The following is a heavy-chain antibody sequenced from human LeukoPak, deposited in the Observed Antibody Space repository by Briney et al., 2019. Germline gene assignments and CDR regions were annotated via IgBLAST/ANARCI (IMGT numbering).Heavy chain of an antibody. CDR3: AREPTLTTFGY. D-gene: IGHD4-17*01. J-gene: IGHJ4*02. V-gene: IGHV4-59*01. CDR2: ISYSGST. CDR1: GGSIISYS. Sequence: SETLSLTCTVPGGSIISYSWSWIRQPPGKGLEWIGYISYSGSTNYNPSLQSRVTMSVNTSKNQFSLRLSSVTAADTAVYYCAREPTLTTFGYWGQGALVTVSS.